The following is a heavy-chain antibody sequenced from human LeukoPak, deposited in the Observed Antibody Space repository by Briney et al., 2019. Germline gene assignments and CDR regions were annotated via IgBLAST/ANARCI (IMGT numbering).Heavy chain of an antibody. V-gene: IGHV1-69*13. CDR3: ARLGMGSSWDYYYYYYTDV. J-gene: IGHJ6*03. CDR2: IIPIFGTA. CDR1: GGTFSSYA. D-gene: IGHD6-6*01. Sequence: GASVKVSCKASGGTFSSYAISWVRQAPGQGLEWMGGIIPIFGTANYAQKFQGRVTITADESTSTAYMELSSLRSEDTAVYYCARLGMGSSWDYYYYYYTDVWGKGTTVTVSS.